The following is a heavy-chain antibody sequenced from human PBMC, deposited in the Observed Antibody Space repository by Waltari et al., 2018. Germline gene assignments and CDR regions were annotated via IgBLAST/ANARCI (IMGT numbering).Heavy chain of an antibody. CDR3: VRGRLTTVVTPWDF. CDR1: GFIFNNYG. J-gene: IGHJ1*01. Sequence: EVQLVESGGGLVKPGGSLRLACEASGFIFNNYGMHWVRQAPGKGLEWVSFISGSGNTIYYEDSVKGRFSMSRDNAKNVLYLQRSGLRAEDTALYYCVRGRLTTVVTPWDFWGQGTLVTVSS. CDR2: ISGSGNTI. V-gene: IGHV3-21*02. D-gene: IGHD4-17*01.